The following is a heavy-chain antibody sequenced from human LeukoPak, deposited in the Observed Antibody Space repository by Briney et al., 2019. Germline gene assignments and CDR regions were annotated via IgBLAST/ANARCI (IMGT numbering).Heavy chain of an antibody. CDR1: GDSISSSNCY. Sequence: PSETLSLTCTVSGDSISSSNCYWGWIRQPPGKGLEWIGSIYHSGSTYQNPSLKSRVTISVDTSKNQFSLKLTSVTAADTAVYYCARRGSRVRGVLRYFDYWGQGTLVTVSS. V-gene: IGHV4-39*07. J-gene: IGHJ4*02. D-gene: IGHD3-10*01. CDR3: ARRGSRVRGVLRYFDY. CDR2: IYHSGST.